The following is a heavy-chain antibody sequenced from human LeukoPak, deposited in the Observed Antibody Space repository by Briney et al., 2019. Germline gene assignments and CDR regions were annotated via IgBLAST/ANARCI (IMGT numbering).Heavy chain of an antibody. Sequence: GGSLRLSCAASGFTFSSYGMHWVRQAPGKGLEWVAVIWYDGRHKYYADSVKGRFTISRDNSKNTLYLQMNSLRAEDTAVYYCARDWEVAAAGDWGQGTLVSVSS. CDR2: IWYDGRHK. V-gene: IGHV3-33*01. CDR1: GFTFSSYG. CDR3: ARDWEVAAAGD. D-gene: IGHD6-13*01. J-gene: IGHJ4*02.